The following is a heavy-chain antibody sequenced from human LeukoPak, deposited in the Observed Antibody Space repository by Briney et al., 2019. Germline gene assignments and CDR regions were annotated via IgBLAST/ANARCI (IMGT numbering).Heavy chain of an antibody. D-gene: IGHD3-22*01. V-gene: IGHV3-48*01. J-gene: IGHJ3*02. CDR1: GFTFSSYS. Sequence: GSLRLSCAASGFTFSSYSMNWVRQAPGKGLEWVSYISSSSSTIYYADSVKGRFALSRDNAKNSLYLQMNSLRAEDTAVYYCARDHHRRLYDSQARNTFDIWGQGTMVTVSS. CDR3: ARDHHRRLYDSQARNTFDI. CDR2: ISSSSSTI.